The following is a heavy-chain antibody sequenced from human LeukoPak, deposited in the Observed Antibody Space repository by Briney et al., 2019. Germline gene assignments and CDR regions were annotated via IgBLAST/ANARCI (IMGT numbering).Heavy chain of an antibody. CDR3: ARGRERGPYFQH. D-gene: IGHD3-10*01. V-gene: IGHV1-2*02. CDR2: INPNSGGT. CDR1: GYTFTGYY. Sequence: ASVKVSCKASGYTFTGYYMHWVRQAPGQGLEWMGWINPNSGGTNYAQKFQGRVTMTRDMSTSTVYMELSSLRSEDTAVYYCARGRERGPYFQHWGQGTLVTVSS. J-gene: IGHJ1*01.